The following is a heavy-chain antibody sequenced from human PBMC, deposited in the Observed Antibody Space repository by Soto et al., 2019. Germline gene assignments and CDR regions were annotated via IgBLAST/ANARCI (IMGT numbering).Heavy chain of an antibody. CDR2: ISADGRTT. J-gene: IGHJ5*02. CDR3: AKIPTLYYDSRGFYGWFDP. CDR1: GFRFSDYS. V-gene: IGHV3-23*01. Sequence: EVQLLESGGGLVQPGGSLRLSCAASGFRFSDYSMSWVRQAPGKGLEWVSVISADGRTTYFADSVKGRFTLSRDNFKDTLYLQMDSLRAEDTAVYHCAKIPTLYYDSRGFYGWFDPWGQGTLVTVSA. D-gene: IGHD3-22*01.